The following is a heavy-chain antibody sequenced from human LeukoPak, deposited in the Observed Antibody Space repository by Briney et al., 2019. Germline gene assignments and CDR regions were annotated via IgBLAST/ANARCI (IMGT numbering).Heavy chain of an antibody. CDR1: GGSFSGYY. CDR3: ARTPQYYDILTGYWTGAFDI. Sequence: SETLSLTCAVYGGSFSGYYWSWIRQPPGKGLEWIGEINHSGSTNYNPSLKSRVTISVDTSKNQFSPKLSSVTAADTAVYYCARTPQYYDILTGYWTGAFDIWGQGTMVTVSS. CDR2: INHSGST. J-gene: IGHJ3*02. D-gene: IGHD3-9*01. V-gene: IGHV4-34*01.